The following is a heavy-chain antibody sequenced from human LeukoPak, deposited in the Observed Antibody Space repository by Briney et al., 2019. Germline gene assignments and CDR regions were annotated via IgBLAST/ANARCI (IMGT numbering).Heavy chain of an antibody. Sequence: PSETLSLTCAVYGGSFSGYYRSWIRQSPGKGLEWIGEINHSGSTNYNPSLKSRVTISVDTSKNQFSLKLSSVAAADTAVYYCARGLDSSGYYYYYGMDVWGQGTTVTVSS. J-gene: IGHJ6*02. D-gene: IGHD3-22*01. CDR3: ARGLDSSGYYYYYGMDV. V-gene: IGHV4-34*01. CDR1: GGSFSGYY. CDR2: INHSGST.